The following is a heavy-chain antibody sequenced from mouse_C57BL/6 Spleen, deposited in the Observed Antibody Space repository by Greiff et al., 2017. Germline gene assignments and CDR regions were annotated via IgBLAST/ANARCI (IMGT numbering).Heavy chain of an antibody. CDR1: GYAFSSYW. CDR3: ARWSTTVPVDY. Sequence: VKVVESGAELVKPGASVKISCKASGYAFSSYWMNWVKQRPGKGLEWIGQIYPGDGDTNYNGKFKGKATLTADKSSSTAYMQLSSLTSEDSAVYFCARWSTTVPVDYWGQGTTLTVSS. CDR2: IYPGDGDT. V-gene: IGHV1-80*01. D-gene: IGHD1-1*01. J-gene: IGHJ2*01.